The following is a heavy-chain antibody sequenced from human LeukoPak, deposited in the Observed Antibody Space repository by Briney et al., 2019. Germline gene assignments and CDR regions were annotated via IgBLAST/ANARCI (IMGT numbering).Heavy chain of an antibody. D-gene: IGHD2-21*02. Sequence: PETLSLTCTVSGGSINGPYWTWIRQPPGKGLEWIGFVYDMVNTNYNSSLQSRVTMSVDTSKNQLSLKMRSVTAADTAIYYCARVFRGVVTSNWFDPWGQGTLVTVSS. V-gene: IGHV4-59*11. CDR2: VYDMVNT. CDR3: ARVFRGVVTSNWFDP. CDR1: GGSINGPY. J-gene: IGHJ5*02.